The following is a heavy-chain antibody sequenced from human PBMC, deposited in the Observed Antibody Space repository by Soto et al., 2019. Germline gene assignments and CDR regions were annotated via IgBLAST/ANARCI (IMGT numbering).Heavy chain of an antibody. CDR2: IYPGDSDT. V-gene: IGHV5-51*01. CDR1: GYSFTSYW. Sequence: PGESLKISCKASGYSFTSYWIGWVRQMPGKGLEWMGIIYPGDSDTRYSPSFQGQVTISADKSISTAYLQWSSLKASDTATYYCARTSAAGKYYYGMDVWGQGTTVTVSS. D-gene: IGHD6-13*01. CDR3: ARTSAAGKYYYGMDV. J-gene: IGHJ6*02.